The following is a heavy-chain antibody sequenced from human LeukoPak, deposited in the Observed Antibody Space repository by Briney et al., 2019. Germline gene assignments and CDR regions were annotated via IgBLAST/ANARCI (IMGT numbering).Heavy chain of an antibody. V-gene: IGHV3-23*01. CDR2: IGGTGAKT. CDR1: EFTFTTYV. CDR3: VKDGLVWFGDLHHNWFDP. J-gene: IGHJ5*02. D-gene: IGHD3-10*01. Sequence: PLGSLRLSPVASEFTFTTYVMSWVRQAPGKGLESVTAIGGTGAKTWHADSVEGGFPISRGNSEHTLSVQMDSLRAEATASYYCVKDGLVWFGDLHHNWFDPWGQGTLVTVSS.